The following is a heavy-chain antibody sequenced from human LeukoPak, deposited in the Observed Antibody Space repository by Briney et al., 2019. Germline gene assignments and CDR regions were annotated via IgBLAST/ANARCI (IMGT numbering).Heavy chain of an antibody. J-gene: IGHJ6*03. D-gene: IGHD3-22*01. Sequence: PGGSLRLSCAASEFSVGSNYMTWVRQAPGKGLEWVSYISSSGSTIYYADSVKGRFTISRDNAKNSLYLQMNSLRAEDTAVYYCARVATHYDSSGYSKYYYYYYMDVWGKGTTVTVSS. CDR2: ISSSGSTI. CDR3: ARVATHYDSSGYSKYYYYYYMDV. CDR1: EFSVGSNY. V-gene: IGHV3-11*04.